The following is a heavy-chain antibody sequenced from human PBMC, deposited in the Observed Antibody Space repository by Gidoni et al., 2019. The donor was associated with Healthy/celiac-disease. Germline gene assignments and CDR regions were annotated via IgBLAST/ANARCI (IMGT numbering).Heavy chain of an antibody. Sequence: EVQLVESGGGLVQPGGSLRLSCEASGFTFSNYWMSWVRQAPGKGLEWVANIKQDGNEKYYVDSVKGRFTISRDNAKNSLYLQMNSLRAEDTAVYYCGVGVAVAEWGQGTLVTVSS. CDR3: GVGVAVAE. V-gene: IGHV3-7*01. CDR2: IKQDGNEK. D-gene: IGHD6-19*01. J-gene: IGHJ4*02. CDR1: GFTFSNYW.